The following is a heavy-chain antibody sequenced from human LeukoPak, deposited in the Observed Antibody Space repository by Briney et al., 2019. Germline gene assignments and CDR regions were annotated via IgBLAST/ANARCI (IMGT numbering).Heavy chain of an antibody. J-gene: IGHJ6*03. Sequence: ASVKVSCKASGYTFTSYGISWVRQAPGQGLEWMGWISAYNGNTNYAQKLQGRVTMTTDTSTSTAYMELRSLRSDDTAVYYCARDPRSGGYYRYYYYYMDVWGKGTTVTISS. V-gene: IGHV1-18*01. CDR2: ISAYNGNT. CDR1: GYTFTSYG. D-gene: IGHD1-26*01. CDR3: ARDPRSGGYYRYYYYYMDV.